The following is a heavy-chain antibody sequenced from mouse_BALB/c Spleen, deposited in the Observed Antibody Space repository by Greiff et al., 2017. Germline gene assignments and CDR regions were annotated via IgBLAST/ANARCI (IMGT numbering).Heavy chain of an antibody. CDR2: IDPENGDT. D-gene: IGHD2-4*01. CDR3: NAEYDDAWFAY. J-gene: IGHJ3*01. Sequence: VQLQQSGAELVRSGASVKLSCTASGFNIKDYYMHWVKQRPEQGLEWIGWIDPENGDTEYAPKFQGKATMTADTSSNTAYLQLSSLTSEDTAVYYCNAEYDDAWFAYGGQGTLVTVSA. CDR1: GFNIKDYY. V-gene: IGHV14-4*02.